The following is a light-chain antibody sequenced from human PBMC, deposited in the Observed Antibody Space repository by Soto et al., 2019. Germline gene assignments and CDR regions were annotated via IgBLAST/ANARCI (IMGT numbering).Light chain of an antibody. CDR2: DVS. J-gene: IGLJ1*01. CDR3: CSYAGSYKGYV. Sequence: QSALTQPRSVSGSPGQSVTISCTGTSSDVGGYNYVSWYQQHPGKAPKLMIYDVSKRPSGVPDRFSGSKSGNTASLTISGLQAEDEADYYCCSYAGSYKGYVFGTGTKHTVL. V-gene: IGLV2-11*01. CDR1: SSDVGGYNY.